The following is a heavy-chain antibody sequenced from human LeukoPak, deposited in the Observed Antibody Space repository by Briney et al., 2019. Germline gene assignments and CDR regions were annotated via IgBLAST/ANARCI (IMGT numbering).Heavy chain of an antibody. CDR2: ISSSGSTI. CDR1: GFTFSNYW. Sequence: GGSLRLSCAASGFTFSNYWMHWVRQAPGKGLEWVSYISSSGSTIYYAGSVKGRFTISRDNAKNSLYLQMNSLRAEDTAVYYCAELGITMIGGVWGKGTTVTISS. CDR3: AELGITMIGGV. D-gene: IGHD3-10*02. V-gene: IGHV3-48*04. J-gene: IGHJ6*04.